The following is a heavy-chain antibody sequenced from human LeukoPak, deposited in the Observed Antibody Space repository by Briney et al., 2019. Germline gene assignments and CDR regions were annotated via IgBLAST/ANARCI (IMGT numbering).Heavy chain of an antibody. CDR1: GFTFSSNA. J-gene: IGHJ3*02. D-gene: IGHD6-6*01. V-gene: IGHV3-23*01. CDR3: ARAQASSFVQDAFDI. Sequence: GGSLRLSCAASGFTFSSNAMTWVRQAPGKGLEWVSAIHGSDDNTHYADSVKGRFTISRDNSKNTLYLQMNSLRAEDTAVYYCARAQASSFVQDAFDIWGQGTMVTVSS. CDR2: IHGSDDNT.